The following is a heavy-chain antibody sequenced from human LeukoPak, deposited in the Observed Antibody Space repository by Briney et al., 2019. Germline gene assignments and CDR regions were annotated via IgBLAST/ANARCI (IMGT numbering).Heavy chain of an antibody. D-gene: IGHD6-13*01. CDR1: GYTFTSYG. CDR3: ARGPIAAAGTWHNWFDP. CDR2: ISAYNGNT. V-gene: IGHV1-18*01. Sequence: ALVKVSCKASGYTFTSYGFSWVRQAPGQGLEWMGWISAYNGNTHYAQKLQDRVTMTTDTSTSTAYMELRSLRSDDTAVYYCARGPIAAAGTWHNWFDPWGQGTLVTVS. J-gene: IGHJ5*02.